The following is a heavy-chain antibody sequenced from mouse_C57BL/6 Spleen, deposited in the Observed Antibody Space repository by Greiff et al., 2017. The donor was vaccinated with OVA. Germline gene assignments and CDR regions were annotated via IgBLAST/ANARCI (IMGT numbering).Heavy chain of an antibody. CDR2: IRNKANNHAT. D-gene: IGHD2-10*02. V-gene: IGHV6-6*01. Sequence: EVKVEESGGGLVQPGGSMKLSCAASGFTFSDAWMDWVRQSPETGLEWVAEIRNKANNHATYYAESVKGRLTISRDDSKSSVYLQINSLRAEETGIYYCTRREYGNYDYWGQGTTLTVSS. CDR3: TRREYGNYDY. J-gene: IGHJ2*01. CDR1: GFTFSDAW.